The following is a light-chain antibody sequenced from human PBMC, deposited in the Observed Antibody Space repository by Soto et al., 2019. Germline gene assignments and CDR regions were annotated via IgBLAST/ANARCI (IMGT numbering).Light chain of an antibody. V-gene: IGLV2-8*01. CDR2: EVV. J-gene: IGLJ1*01. CDR3: KSYAGSNTYV. Sequence: QSVLTQPPSASGSPGQSVAISCTGTKNDIGVYDFVSWYQHHPGKAPRLIIYEVVQRPSGVPDRFSGSKSGNTASLTVSGLQAADEDDYFCKSYAGSNTYVFGSGTKLTV. CDR1: KNDIGVYDF.